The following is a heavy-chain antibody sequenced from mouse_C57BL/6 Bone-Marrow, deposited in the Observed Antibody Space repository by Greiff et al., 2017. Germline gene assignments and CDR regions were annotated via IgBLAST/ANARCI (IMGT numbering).Heavy chain of an antibody. J-gene: IGHJ3*01. Sequence: QVQLQQPGAELVKPGASVKLSCKASGYTFTSYWMQWVKQRPGQGLEWIGEIDPSDSYTNYNQKFKGKATLTVDTSSSTAYMQLSSLTSEDSAVYDWVTAHATAWFAYWGQGTLVTVSA. D-gene: IGHD3-2*02. CDR3: VTAHATAWFAY. CDR2: IDPSDSYT. V-gene: IGHV1-50*01. CDR1: GYTFTSYW.